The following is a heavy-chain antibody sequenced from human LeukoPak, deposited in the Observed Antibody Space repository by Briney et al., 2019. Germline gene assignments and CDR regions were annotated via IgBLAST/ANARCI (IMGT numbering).Heavy chain of an antibody. V-gene: IGHV3-23*01. Sequence: GGSLRLSCAASGFTFSAYGMYWVRQAPGKGLEWVSAISPSSSVSKYADSVKGRFTISRDNSENTLYLQMNSLRAEDTAVYYCASPSGYCGDYGFDYWGQGTLVTVSS. J-gene: IGHJ4*02. D-gene: IGHD4-17*01. CDR2: ISPSSSVS. CDR3: ASPSGYCGDYGFDY. CDR1: GFTFSAYG.